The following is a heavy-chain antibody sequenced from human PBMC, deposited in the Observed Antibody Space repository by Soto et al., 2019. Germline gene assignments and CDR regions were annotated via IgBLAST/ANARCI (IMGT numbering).Heavy chain of an antibody. Sequence: QLQLQESGSGLVKPSQTLSLTCAVSGGSISSGGYSWSWIRRPPGKGLEWIGYTYHSGSTYYNPSLRGPVTLSVGRSKNQFSLKLSSVTAADTAVYYCARVPGPGGKGTLVTVPS. D-gene: IGHD7-27*01. V-gene: IGHV4-30-2*01. CDR3: ARVPGP. CDR2: TYHSGST. J-gene: IGHJ5*02. CDR1: GGSISSGGYS.